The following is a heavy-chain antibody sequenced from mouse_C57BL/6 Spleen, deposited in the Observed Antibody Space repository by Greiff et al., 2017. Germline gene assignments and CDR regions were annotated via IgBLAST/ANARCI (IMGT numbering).Heavy chain of an antibody. J-gene: IGHJ2*01. D-gene: IGHD1-1*01. CDR2: IDPSDSET. Sequence: QVQLKQPGAELVRPGSSVKLSCKASGYTFTSYWMHWVKQRPIQGLEWIGNIDPSDSETHYNQKFKDKATLTVDKSSSTAYMQLSSLTSEDSAVYYCARSPIYYYGSSYPYYFDYWGQGTTLTVSS. V-gene: IGHV1-52*01. CDR3: ARSPIYYYGSSYPYYFDY. CDR1: GYTFTSYW.